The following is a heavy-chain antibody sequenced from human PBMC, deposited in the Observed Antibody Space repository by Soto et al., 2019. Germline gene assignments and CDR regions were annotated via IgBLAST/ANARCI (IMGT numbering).Heavy chain of an antibody. Sequence: PGGSLRLSCVASGFTFRNYGMNWVRQAPGKGLEWVSYIGLGSSTKYYADSVEGRFTISRDNAKNSLYLQMNSLRAEDTAVYYCARDQLYYNDISGRPLNAFDVWGQGTMVTVSS. CDR1: GFTFRNYG. J-gene: IGHJ3*01. D-gene: IGHD3-22*01. CDR2: IGLGSSTK. CDR3: ARDQLYYNDISGRPLNAFDV. V-gene: IGHV3-48*01.